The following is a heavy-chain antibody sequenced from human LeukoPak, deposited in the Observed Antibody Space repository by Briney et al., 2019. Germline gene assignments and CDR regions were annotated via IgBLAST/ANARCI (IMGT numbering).Heavy chain of an antibody. J-gene: IGHJ3*02. CDR3: ARNGFEYLDAFDI. CDR1: GFTFSRHW. D-gene: IGHD2-2*02. CDR2: IKEDGSEQ. V-gene: IGHV3-7*01. Sequence: GGSLRLSCTASGFTFSRHWKSWVRQTPGKGLEWVANIKEDGSEQYYVDSVKGRFTMSRDNAKSSLYLQMNSLRAEDTAVYYCARNGFEYLDAFDIWGQGTMVTVSS.